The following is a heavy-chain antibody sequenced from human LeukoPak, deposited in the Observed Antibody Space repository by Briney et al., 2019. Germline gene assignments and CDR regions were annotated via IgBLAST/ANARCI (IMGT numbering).Heavy chain of an antibody. D-gene: IGHD3-22*01. CDR2: IGSTSSTI. Sequence: GGSLRLSCTASGFTFSSYTMNWVRQAPGKGLEWVSYIGSTSSTIYYADSVKGRFTISRDNAKNSLYLQMNSLRAEDTAVYYCARDIKDYYDSSGYYLGVTGYNWFDPWGQGTLVTVSS. V-gene: IGHV3-48*01. J-gene: IGHJ5*02. CDR1: GFTFSSYT. CDR3: ARDIKDYYDSSGYYLGVTGYNWFDP.